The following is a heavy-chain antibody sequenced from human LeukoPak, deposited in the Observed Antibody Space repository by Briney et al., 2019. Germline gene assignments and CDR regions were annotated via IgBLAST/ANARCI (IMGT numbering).Heavy chain of an antibody. D-gene: IGHD3-10*01. J-gene: IGHJ4*02. V-gene: IGHV4-31*03. CDR2: IYYSGST. CDR1: GGSISSGGYY. CDR3: ARRFGEFNSDY. Sequence: SETLSLTCTVSGGSISSGGYYWSWIRQHPGKGLEWIGYIYYSGSTYYNPSLKSRVSISGDTSKNQFSLKLSSVTAADTAVYYCARRFGEFNSDYWGQGTLVTVSS.